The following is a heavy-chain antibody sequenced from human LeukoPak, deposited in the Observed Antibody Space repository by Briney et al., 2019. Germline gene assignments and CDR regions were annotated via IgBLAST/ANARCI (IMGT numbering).Heavy chain of an antibody. V-gene: IGHV3-43D*03. Sequence: GGSLRLSCAVSGFIFNDYALHWVRHVPGKGLEWLSFSGWTGIGTDYGDSVKGRFTISRDDSKNSLYLQMHSLRSEDSALYYCVRSRAAALGYFDSWGQGTLVTVSS. J-gene: IGHJ4*02. CDR2: SGWTGIGT. CDR3: VRSRAAALGYFDS. CDR1: GFIFNDYA. D-gene: IGHD7-27*01.